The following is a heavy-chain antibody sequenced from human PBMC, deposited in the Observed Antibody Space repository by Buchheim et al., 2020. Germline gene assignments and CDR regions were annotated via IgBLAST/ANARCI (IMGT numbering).Heavy chain of an antibody. Sequence: QLQLQESGPGLVKPSETLSLTCNVSGDSISRDNYYWGWIRQPPGKGLEWIGSMYYSGNTSYNPSLKSRVTISVDTSKNQISLKVKSVTAADTAVYYCARGYSYGYSYFDPWGQGTL. V-gene: IGHV4-39*07. CDR2: MYYSGNT. D-gene: IGHD5-18*01. CDR3: ARGYSYGYSYFDP. J-gene: IGHJ5*02. CDR1: GDSISRDNYY.